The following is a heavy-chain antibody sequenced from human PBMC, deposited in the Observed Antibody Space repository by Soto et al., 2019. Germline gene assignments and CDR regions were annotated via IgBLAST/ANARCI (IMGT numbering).Heavy chain of an antibody. D-gene: IGHD5-12*01. J-gene: IGHJ4*01. CDR2: ITREGDRT. CDR3: VKGKQLLRYYVEF. V-gene: IGHV3-64D*06. Sequence: PGDSLKISCSVSGFTFSNYAMHWVRQAPGKGLAYVSGITREGDRTWHAVSVKDRFTIARDNSKNSMVRQMSSRRVEDTAIYFCVKGKQLLRYYVEFWGRGTLVTVSS. CDR1: GFTFSNYA.